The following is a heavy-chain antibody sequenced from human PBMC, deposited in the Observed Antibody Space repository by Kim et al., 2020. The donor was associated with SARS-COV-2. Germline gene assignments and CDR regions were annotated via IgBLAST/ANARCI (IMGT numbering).Heavy chain of an antibody. J-gene: IGHJ6*03. CDR1: GGSFSAYY. CDR3: ARGTRQWLVRGPYYYYMDV. D-gene: IGHD6-19*01. Sequence: SETLSLTCAVYGGSFSAYYWSWIRQPPGKGLEWIGEINHSGSTNYNPSLKSRVTISVDTSKNQFSLKLSSVTAADTAVYYCARGTRQWLVRGPYYYYMDVWGKGTTDPVSS. V-gene: IGHV4-34*01. CDR2: INHSGST.